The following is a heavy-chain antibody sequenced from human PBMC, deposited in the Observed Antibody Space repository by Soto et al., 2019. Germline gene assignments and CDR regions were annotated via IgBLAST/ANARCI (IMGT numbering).Heavy chain of an antibody. V-gene: IGHV3-53*01. J-gene: IGHJ4*02. CDR1: GFTVSSNY. CDR2: FYSGGST. Sequence: EVQLVESGGTLIQPGGSLRLSCADSGFTVSSNYMSWVRQAPGKGLEWVSVFYSGGSTYYADSVKGRFTISRDNSKNTLYLQMNSLRAEDTAVYYCARGLNGYSYFDYWGQGTLVTVSS. D-gene: IGHD4-4*01. CDR3: ARGLNGYSYFDY.